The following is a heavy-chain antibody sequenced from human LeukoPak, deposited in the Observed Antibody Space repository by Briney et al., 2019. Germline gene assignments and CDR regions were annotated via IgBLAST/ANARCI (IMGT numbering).Heavy chain of an antibody. V-gene: IGHV3-21*01. Sequence: GGSLRLSCAASGFTFSSYSMNWVRQAPGKGLEWVSSISSSSSYIYYADSVKGRFAISRDNAKNSLYLQMNSLRAEDTAVYYCARDEVVVPAAKAYYYYYYMDVWGKGTRVTVSS. CDR2: ISSSSSYI. J-gene: IGHJ6*03. D-gene: IGHD2-2*01. CDR1: GFTFSSYS. CDR3: ARDEVVVPAAKAYYYYYYMDV.